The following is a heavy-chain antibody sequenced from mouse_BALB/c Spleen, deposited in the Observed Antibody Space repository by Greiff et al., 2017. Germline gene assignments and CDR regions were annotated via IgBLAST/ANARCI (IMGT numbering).Heavy chain of an antibody. J-gene: IGHJ4*01. V-gene: IGHV1S81*02. Sequence: QVQLQQPGAELVKPGASVKLSCKASGYTFTSYYMYWVKQRPGQGLEWIGGINPSNGGTNFNEKFKSKATLTVDKSSSTAYMQLSSLTSEDSAVYYCTRAKYGNGMDYWGQGTSVTVSS. CDR1: GYTFTSYY. D-gene: IGHD2-10*02. CDR3: TRAKYGNGMDY. CDR2: INPSNGGT.